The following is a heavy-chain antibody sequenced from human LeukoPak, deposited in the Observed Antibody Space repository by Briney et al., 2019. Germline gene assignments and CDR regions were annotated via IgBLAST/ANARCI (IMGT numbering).Heavy chain of an antibody. D-gene: IGHD3-10*01. V-gene: IGHV1-2*02. Sequence: ASVKVSCKASGYTFTGYYMHWVRQAPGQGLEWMGWINPNSGGTNYAQKFQGRVTMTRDTSISTAYMELSRLRSDDTAVYYCATTYLWFGELLSQPYFDYWGQGTLVTVSS. CDR1: GYTFTGYY. J-gene: IGHJ4*02. CDR3: ATTYLWFGELLSQPYFDY. CDR2: INPNSGGT.